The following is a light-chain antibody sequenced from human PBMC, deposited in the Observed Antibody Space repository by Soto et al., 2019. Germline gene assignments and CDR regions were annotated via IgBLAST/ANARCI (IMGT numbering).Light chain of an antibody. CDR3: QSYDSSLSGYV. V-gene: IGLV1-40*01. J-gene: IGLJ1*01. CDR2: ENN. Sequence: QSVLTQPPSVSEATGRRVTISCTGCSSNIGAGYEAHWYQQVPGTAPKLLIYENNSRPSGVPDRFSGSKSGTSASLAITGLQAEDEAEYYCQSYDSSLSGYVFGTGTKLTV. CDR1: SSNIGAGYE.